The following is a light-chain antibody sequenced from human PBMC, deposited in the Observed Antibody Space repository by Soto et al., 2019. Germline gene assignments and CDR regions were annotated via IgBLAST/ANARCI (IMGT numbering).Light chain of an antibody. J-gene: IGKJ1*01. CDR1: QSISSW. CDR3: QHSYTTPPWT. CDR2: DAS. V-gene: IGKV1-5*01. Sequence: DIQMTQSPSTLSASVGDRVTITCRASQSISSWLAWYQQKPGKAPKLLIYDASTLASGVPSRFSGSGSGPDFTLTISSLQPEDFATYYCQHSYTTPPWTFGQGTKVDIK.